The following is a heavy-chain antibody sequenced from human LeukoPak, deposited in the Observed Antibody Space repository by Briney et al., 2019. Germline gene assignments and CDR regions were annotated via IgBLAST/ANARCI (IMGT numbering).Heavy chain of an antibody. D-gene: IGHD2-21*01. CDR2: ISAYNGNT. V-gene: IGHV1-18*01. Sequence: ASVKVSCKASGYTFINYGISWVRQAPGQGLEWMGWISAYNGNTNYAQKVQDRVTMPTDTSTSTAYMELRSLRSDDTAVYYCARPNSALDAFDIWGQGTMVTVSS. J-gene: IGHJ3*02. CDR1: GYTFINYG. CDR3: ARPNSALDAFDI.